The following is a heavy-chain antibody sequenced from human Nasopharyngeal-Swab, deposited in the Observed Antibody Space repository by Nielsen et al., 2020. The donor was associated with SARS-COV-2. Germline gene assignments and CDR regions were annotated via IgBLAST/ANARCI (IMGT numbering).Heavy chain of an antibody. CDR3: AKDPLYSGYDLRYYFDY. D-gene: IGHD5-12*01. CDR2: ISYDGSNK. Sequence: LTCAASGFTFSSYGMHWVRQAPGKGLEWVAVISYDGSNKYYADSVKGRFTISRDNSKNTLYLQMNSLRAEDTAAYYCAKDPLYSGYDLRYYFDYWGQGTLVTVSS. V-gene: IGHV3-30*18. J-gene: IGHJ4*02. CDR1: GFTFSSYG.